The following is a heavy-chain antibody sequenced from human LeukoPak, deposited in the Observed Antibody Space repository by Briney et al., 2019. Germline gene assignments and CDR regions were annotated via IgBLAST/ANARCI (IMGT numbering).Heavy chain of an antibody. CDR2: IYYSGST. CDR1: GGSISSSSYY. CDR3: ARQWDGWSRTVDY. J-gene: IGHJ4*02. V-gene: IGHV4-39*01. Sequence: SETLSLTCTVSGGSISSSSYYWGWIRQPPGKGLEWIGGIYYSGSTYYNPSLNSRVTISVDTSKNQFSLKLSSVTAADTAVYYCARQWDGWSRTVDYWGQGTLVTVSS. D-gene: IGHD5-24*01.